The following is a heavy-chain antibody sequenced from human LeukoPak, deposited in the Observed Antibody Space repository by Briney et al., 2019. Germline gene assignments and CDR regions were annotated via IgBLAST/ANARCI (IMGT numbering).Heavy chain of an antibody. Sequence: SETLSLTCTVSGGSISSYYWSWLRQPPGKGLEWLGYIYYSGSTNYNPFLKRRVTISVDTSKNQFSLKLSSVTAADTALYYCARAGDYYYSYMDVWGKGTTVTVSS. J-gene: IGHJ6*03. CDR2: IYYSGST. V-gene: IGHV4-59*01. CDR3: ARAGDYYYSYMDV. D-gene: IGHD1-1*01. CDR1: GGSISSYY.